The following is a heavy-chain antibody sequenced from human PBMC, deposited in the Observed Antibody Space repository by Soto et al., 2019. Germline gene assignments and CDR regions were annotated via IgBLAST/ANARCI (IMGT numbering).Heavy chain of an antibody. CDR3: ARDRAVAGTPRYYGMDV. Sequence: GASVKVSCKASGYTFTSHDINWVRQATGQGLEWMGWMNPNSGNTGYAQKFQGRVTMTRNTSISTAYMELSSLRSEDTAVYYCARDRAVAGTPRYYGMDVWGQGTTVTVSS. CDR1: GYTFTSHD. D-gene: IGHD6-19*01. CDR2: MNPNSGNT. J-gene: IGHJ6*02. V-gene: IGHV1-8*01.